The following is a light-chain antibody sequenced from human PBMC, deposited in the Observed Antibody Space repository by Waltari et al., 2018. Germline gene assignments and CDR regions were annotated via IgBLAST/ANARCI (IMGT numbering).Light chain of an antibody. Sequence: SYLLTQPPSESVAPGQDATITCGGNNIGRKTVHWYQQKPGQAPVLVVYDDSDRASGIPERFSGSKSGDTATLTIGRVEAGDEADYSCQVWDGGRVVFGGGTKLTVL. CDR2: DDS. J-gene: IGLJ2*01. V-gene: IGLV3-21*02. CDR3: QVWDGGRVV. CDR1: NIGRKT.